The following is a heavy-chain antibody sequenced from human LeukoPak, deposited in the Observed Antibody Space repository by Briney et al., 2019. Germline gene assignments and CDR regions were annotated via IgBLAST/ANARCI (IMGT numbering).Heavy chain of an antibody. CDR1: GYTFTSYD. V-gene: IGHV1-8*01. CDR3: ARVPGARRYSSSWYNY. Sequence: ASVKVSCKASGYTFTSYDINWVRQATGQGREWMGWMNPNSGNTGYAQKFQGRVTMTRNTSISTAYMELSSLRSEDTAVYYCARVPGARRYSSSWYNYWGQGTLVTVSS. CDR2: MNPNSGNT. J-gene: IGHJ4*02. D-gene: IGHD6-13*01.